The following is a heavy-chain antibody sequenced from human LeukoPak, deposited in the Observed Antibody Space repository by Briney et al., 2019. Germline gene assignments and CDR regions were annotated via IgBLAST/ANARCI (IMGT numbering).Heavy chain of an antibody. CDR3: ASLRWELFFYYYYYMDV. CDR2: IKQDGSEK. V-gene: IGHV3-7*01. CDR1: GFTFSSYW. Sequence: PGGSLRLSCAASGFTFSSYWMSWVRQAPGKGLEWVANIKQDGSEKYYVDSVKGRFTISRDNAKNSLYLQMNSLRAEDTAVYYCASLRWELFFYYYYYMDVWGKGTTVTVSS. D-gene: IGHD1-26*01. J-gene: IGHJ6*03.